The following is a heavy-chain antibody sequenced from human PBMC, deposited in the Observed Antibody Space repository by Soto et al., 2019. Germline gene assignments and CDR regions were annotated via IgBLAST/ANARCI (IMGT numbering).Heavy chain of an antibody. V-gene: IGHV4-59*01. Sequence: SETLSLTCTVSGGSISSYYWSWIRQPPGKGLEWIGYIYYSGSTNYNPSLKSRVTISVDTSKNQFSLKLSSVTAADTAVYYCARALPDPCRTSCYTADYYYYYGMDVWGQGTTVTVSS. CDR2: IYYSGST. CDR1: GGSISSYY. D-gene: IGHD2-2*02. J-gene: IGHJ6*02. CDR3: ARALPDPCRTSCYTADYYYYYGMDV.